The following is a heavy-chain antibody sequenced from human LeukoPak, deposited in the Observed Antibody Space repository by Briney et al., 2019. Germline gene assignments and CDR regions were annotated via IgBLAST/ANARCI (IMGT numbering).Heavy chain of an antibody. CDR1: GISFGDYA. Sequence: GGSLRLSCTTSGISFGDYAMTWVRQAPGKGLEWVGFIRSKAYGATIEYAASVKGRFTLSRDDSKSIAYLQMNSLKTEDTAVYYCTRGRSYFEYWGQGTLVTVSS. CDR3: TRGRSYFEY. J-gene: IGHJ4*02. CDR2: IRSKAYGATI. V-gene: IGHV3-49*04.